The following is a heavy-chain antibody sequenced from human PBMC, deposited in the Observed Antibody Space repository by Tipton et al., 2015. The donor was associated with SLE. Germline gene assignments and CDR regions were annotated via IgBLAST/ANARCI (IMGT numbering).Heavy chain of an antibody. Sequence: TLSLTCTVSGGSISSYYWSWIRQPPGKGLEWIGYIYYSGSTNYNPSLKSRVTISVDTSKNQFSLKLSSVTAADTAVYYCARVPIAGAGAFDIWGQGTMVTVSS. CDR3: ARVPIAGAGAFDI. D-gene: IGHD6-13*01. J-gene: IGHJ3*02. CDR2: IYYSGST. CDR1: GGSISSYY. V-gene: IGHV4-59*01.